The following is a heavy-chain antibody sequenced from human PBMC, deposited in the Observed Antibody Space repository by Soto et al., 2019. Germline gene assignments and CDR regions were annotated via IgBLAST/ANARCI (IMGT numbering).Heavy chain of an antibody. D-gene: IGHD5-12*01. CDR1: GFTFSSYG. CDR2: ISYDGSNK. V-gene: IGHV3-30*18. Sequence: GGSLRLSCAASGFTFSSYGMHWVRQAPGKGLEWVAVISYDGSNKYYADSVKGRFTISRDNSKNTLYLQMNSLRAEDTAVYYCAKDLALGPRRDGYNSRYYYGMDVWGQGTTVTVSS. J-gene: IGHJ6*02. CDR3: AKDLALGPRRDGYNSRYYYGMDV.